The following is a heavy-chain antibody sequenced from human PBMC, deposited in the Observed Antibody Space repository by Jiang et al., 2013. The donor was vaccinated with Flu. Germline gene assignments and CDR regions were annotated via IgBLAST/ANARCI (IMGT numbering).Heavy chain of an antibody. CDR3: ARAFYYYDYVRYYFDY. J-gene: IGHJ4*02. D-gene: IGHD4-17*01. CDR1: GFTFSSYN. CDR2: ISGSSTDI. Sequence: QLVESGGGLVKPGGSLRLSCAASGFTFSSYNMNWVRQAPGKGLEWVSSISGSSTDIYYADSVKGRFTISRDNAKNSLYLQMNSLRAEDTAVYYCARAFYYYDYVRYYFDYWGQGTPGHRLL. V-gene: IGHV3-21*01.